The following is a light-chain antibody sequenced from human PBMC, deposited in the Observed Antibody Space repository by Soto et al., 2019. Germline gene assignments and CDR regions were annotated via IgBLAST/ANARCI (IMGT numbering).Light chain of an antibody. V-gene: IGKV1-27*01. Sequence: LSASLGDRVTITCRASRGISNYLAWYQQKPGKVPKPLIFAASTLQSGVPSRFSGSGSGTDFTLTINSLQPEDVATYYCQYYNIAPFTFGPGTKVDIK. CDR2: AAS. CDR3: QYYNIAPFT. CDR1: RGISNY. J-gene: IGKJ3*01.